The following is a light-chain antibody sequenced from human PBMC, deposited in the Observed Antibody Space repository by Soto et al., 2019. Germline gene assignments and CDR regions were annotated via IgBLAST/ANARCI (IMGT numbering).Light chain of an antibody. CDR3: AAWDDSLSGVV. J-gene: IGLJ2*01. CDR2: RNN. V-gene: IGLV1-47*01. CDR1: SCNIGSNY. Sequence: QSVLTQPPSASGTPGQRVTISCSGSSCNIGSNYVYWYQQLPGTAPKHLIYRNNQRPSGVPDRFSGSKSGTSASLAISGLRSEDEADYYCAAWDDSLSGVVFGGGTQLTVL.